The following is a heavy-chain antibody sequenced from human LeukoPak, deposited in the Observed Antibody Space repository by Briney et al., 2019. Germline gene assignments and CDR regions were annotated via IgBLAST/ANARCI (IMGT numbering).Heavy chain of an antibody. CDR2: ISDSGGST. D-gene: IGHD5-18*01. V-gene: IGHV3-23*01. Sequence: PGGSLRLSCAASGFTFSSYWMSWVRQAPGKGLEWVSGISDSGGSTYYADSVKGRFTISRDNAKNSLYLQMNSLRAEDMAVYYCARVRDSYGYLFDYWGQGTLVTVSS. J-gene: IGHJ4*02. CDR1: GFTFSSYW. CDR3: ARVRDSYGYLFDY.